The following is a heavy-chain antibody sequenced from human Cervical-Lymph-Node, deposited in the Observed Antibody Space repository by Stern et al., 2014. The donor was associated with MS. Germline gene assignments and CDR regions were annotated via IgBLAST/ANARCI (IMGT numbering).Heavy chain of an antibody. CDR3: ARGSVVYATFDY. J-gene: IGHJ4*02. Sequence: QMQLQESGPGLVKPAPTLSLTCTVSGCSLSTGLYYWSWLRQHPGNGLEWIGYIDYSGSTYCNPSLKSRLTMSIDVSKNQFSLKLNSVTAADTAVYYCARGSVVYATFDYWGQGALVTVSS. D-gene: IGHD2-8*02. V-gene: IGHV4-31*03. CDR2: IDYSGST. CDR1: GCSLSTGLYY.